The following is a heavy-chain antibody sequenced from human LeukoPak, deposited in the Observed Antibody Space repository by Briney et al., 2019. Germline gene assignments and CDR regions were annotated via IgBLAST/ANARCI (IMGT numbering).Heavy chain of an antibody. CDR1: GFAFDEYT. V-gene: IGHV3-23*01. J-gene: IGHJ4*02. CDR2: ISGSGGST. Sequence: GGSLRLSCVASGFAFDEYTFNWVRQAPGKGLEWVSAISGSGGSTYYADSVKGRFTISRDNSKNTLYLQMNSLRAEDTAVYYCARNDILTGPYYFDYWGQGTLVTVSS. D-gene: IGHD3-9*01. CDR3: ARNDILTGPYYFDY.